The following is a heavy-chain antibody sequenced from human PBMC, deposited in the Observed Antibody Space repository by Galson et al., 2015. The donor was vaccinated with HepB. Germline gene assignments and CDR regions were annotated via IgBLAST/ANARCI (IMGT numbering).Heavy chain of an antibody. CDR2: INPNSGGT. V-gene: IGHV1-2*02. J-gene: IGHJ3*02. CDR3: ASGRRRLEWLSDAFDI. Sequence: QSGAEVKKPGTSVKVSCKASGYTFTGYYMHWVRQAPGQGLEWMGWINPNSGGTNYAQKFQGRVTMTRDTSISTAYMELSRLRSDDTAVYYCASGRRRLEWLSDAFDIWGQGTMVTVSS. CDR1: GYTFTGYY. D-gene: IGHD3-3*01.